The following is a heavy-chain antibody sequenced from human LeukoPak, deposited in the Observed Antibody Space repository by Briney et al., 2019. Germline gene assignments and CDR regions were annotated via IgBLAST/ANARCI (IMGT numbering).Heavy chain of an antibody. CDR1: GYTFSRYY. V-gene: IGHV1-46*01. D-gene: IGHD6-13*01. J-gene: IGHJ5*02. Sequence: ASVKVSCKASGYTFSRYYFHWVRQAPGQGLDWMGIITPTTGGANHAQKFQGRVAMTRDTSTSTVYMELSSLASGDTAVYYCATSDSTTGNWFDPWGQGTRVSVSS. CDR2: ITPTTGGA. CDR3: ATSDSTTGNWFDP.